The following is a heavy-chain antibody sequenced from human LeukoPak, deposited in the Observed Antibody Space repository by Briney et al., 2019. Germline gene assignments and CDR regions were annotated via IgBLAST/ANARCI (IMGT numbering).Heavy chain of an antibody. Sequence: PGGSLRLSCAASGFTFSSYGMHWVRQAPGKGLEWVAVISYDGSNKYYADSVKGRFTISRDNSKNTLYLQMNSLRAEDTAVYYCAKEFSAYSSSWYYFDYWGQGTLVTVSS. CDR2: ISYDGSNK. J-gene: IGHJ4*02. CDR3: AKEFSAYSSSWYYFDY. CDR1: GFTFSSYG. V-gene: IGHV3-30*18. D-gene: IGHD6-13*01.